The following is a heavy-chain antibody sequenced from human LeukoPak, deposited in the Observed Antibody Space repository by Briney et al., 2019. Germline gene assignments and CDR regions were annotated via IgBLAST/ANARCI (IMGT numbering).Heavy chain of an antibody. V-gene: IGHV1-18*01. CDR1: GYTFTSYG. D-gene: IGHD5-12*01. Sequence: GASVKVSCKASGYTFTSYGISWVRQAPGQGLEWMVWISAYNGNTNYAQKLQGRVTMTTDTSTSTAYMELRSLRSDDTAVYYCARLGSGYDYAYFDYWGQGALVTVSS. CDR2: ISAYNGNT. CDR3: ARLGSGYDYAYFDY. J-gene: IGHJ4*02.